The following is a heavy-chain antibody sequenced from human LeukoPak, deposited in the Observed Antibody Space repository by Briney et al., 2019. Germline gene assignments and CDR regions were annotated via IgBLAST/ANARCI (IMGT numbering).Heavy chain of an antibody. Sequence: RGSLRLSCAASEFTFSSYAMHWVRQAPGKGLEWVAVISYDGSNKYYADSVKGRFTISRDNSKNTLYLQMNSLRAEDTAVYYCARDHGQWPHSDYYYYGMDVWGQGTTVTVSS. D-gene: IGHD6-19*01. V-gene: IGHV3-30-3*01. CDR1: EFTFSSYA. CDR2: ISYDGSNK. CDR3: ARDHGQWPHSDYYYYGMDV. J-gene: IGHJ6*02.